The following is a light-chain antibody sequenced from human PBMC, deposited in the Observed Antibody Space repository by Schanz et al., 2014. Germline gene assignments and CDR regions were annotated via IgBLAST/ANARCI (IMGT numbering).Light chain of an antibody. CDR1: QSVSSY. CDR2: AAS. V-gene: IGKV3-11*01. J-gene: IGKJ2*01. Sequence: EIVLTQSPATLSLSPGERAPLSCRASQSVSSYLAWYQQKPGQAPRLLIYAASTRATGIPARFSGSGSGTYFTLTITSLQPEDFASYYCQQSYLAPDTFGQGTYLEIK. CDR3: QQSYLAPDT.